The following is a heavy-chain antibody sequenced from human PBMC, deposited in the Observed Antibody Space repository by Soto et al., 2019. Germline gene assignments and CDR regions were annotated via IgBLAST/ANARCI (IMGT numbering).Heavy chain of an antibody. V-gene: IGHV3-30*18. J-gene: IGHJ6*02. CDR1: GFDFNKFG. D-gene: IGHD6-19*01. Sequence: QVQLVQSGGGRVQPGRSLRLSCAASGFDFNKFGLHWVRQTPGKGLEWVAFITYEGSHRDHADSVKGRFTVSRDNSKNMLDLQMDSLRPEDTAVYYCAKDVTVAGAPIYNTGLDVWGQGTTVTVTS. CDR2: ITYEGSHR. CDR3: AKDVTVAGAPIYNTGLDV.